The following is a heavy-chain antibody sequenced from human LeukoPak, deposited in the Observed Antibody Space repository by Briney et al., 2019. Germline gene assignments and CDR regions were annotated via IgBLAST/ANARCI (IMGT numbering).Heavy chain of an antibody. D-gene: IGHD3-10*01. CDR3: ARAGSYGSGSYYNY. CDR1: GGSLSGYY. CDR2: IYYSGST. V-gene: IGHV4-31*11. Sequence: SETLSLTCAVYGGSLSGYYWSWIRQHPGKGLAWIGYIYYSGSTYYNPSLKSRVTISVDSSKNQFSLKLSSVAAADTAVYYCARAGSYGSGSYYNYWGQGTLVTVSS. J-gene: IGHJ4*02.